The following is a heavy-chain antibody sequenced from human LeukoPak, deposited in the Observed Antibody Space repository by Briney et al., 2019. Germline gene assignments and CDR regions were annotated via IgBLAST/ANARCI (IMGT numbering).Heavy chain of an antibody. J-gene: IGHJ4*02. V-gene: IGHV4-31*03. D-gene: IGHD6-13*01. CDR3: ARERAAAVDH. CDR1: GGSISRGAHY. CDR2: IYYSGST. Sequence: PSETLSLTCTVSGGSISRGAHYWYWIRQHPGEGLEWIGYIYYSGSTYYNPSLKSRVTISVDTSKNQFPLRLTSVTAADTAVYYCARERAAAVDHWGQGTLVTVSS.